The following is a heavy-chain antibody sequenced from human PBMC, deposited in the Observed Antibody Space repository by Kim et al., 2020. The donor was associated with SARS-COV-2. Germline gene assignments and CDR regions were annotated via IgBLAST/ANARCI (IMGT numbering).Heavy chain of an antibody. Sequence: ETLSLTCTVSGGSISSSSYYWGWIRQPPGKGLEWIGSIYYSGSTYYNPSLKSRVTISVDTSKNQFSLKLSSVTAADTAVYYCARIGHPWSGADYWGQGTLVTVSS. J-gene: IGHJ4*02. D-gene: IGHD3-10*01. CDR3: ARIGHPWSGADY. CDR2: IYYSGST. CDR1: GGSISSSSYY. V-gene: IGHV4-39*01.